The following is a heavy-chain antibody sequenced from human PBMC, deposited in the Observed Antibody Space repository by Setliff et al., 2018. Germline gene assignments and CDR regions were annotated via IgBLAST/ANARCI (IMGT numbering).Heavy chain of an antibody. CDR1: GYTFTDFG. J-gene: IGHJ4*02. D-gene: IGHD3-10*01. V-gene: IGHV1-18*01. Sequence: ASVKVSCKASGYTFTDFGVSWVRQAPGQGLEWVGWISPHNGNTCYAPKFQGTVLMTADTSTTTAYLELRSLRSDDTAVYYCSRLVRFCARIVCQRLSGDDYWGQGTLVTVS. CDR2: ISPHNGNT. CDR3: SRLVRFCARIVCQRLSGDDY.